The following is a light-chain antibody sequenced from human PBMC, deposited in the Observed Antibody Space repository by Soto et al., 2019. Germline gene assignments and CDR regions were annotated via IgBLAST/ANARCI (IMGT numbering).Light chain of an antibody. CDR3: QQRSNWPRGSIT. CDR2: DAS. Sequence: EIVLTQSPATLSLSPGERATLSCRASQSVSSYLAWYQQKPGQAPRLLIYDASNRATGIPGRFSGSGSGTYFTLTISSLEPEDFAVYYCQQRSNWPRGSITFGQGTRLEIK. V-gene: IGKV3-11*01. J-gene: IGKJ5*01. CDR1: QSVSSY.